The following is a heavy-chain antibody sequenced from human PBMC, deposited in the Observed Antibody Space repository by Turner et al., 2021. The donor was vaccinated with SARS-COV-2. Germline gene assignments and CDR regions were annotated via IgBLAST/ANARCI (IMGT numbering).Heavy chain of an antibody. Sequence: AQLQEWGPGLERPSETLSLTRSVSGDSIPSYYWAWIRQPPGRGPEWIGDIYSSGSPNYKPSLKSRVTIRTDTSENQVILRLTSITAADAAMYFCARGGKDNQINANWYFDLWGRGIMVTVSS. D-gene: IGHD1-1*01. V-gene: IGHV4-59*01. CDR3: ARGGKDNQINANWYFDL. CDR2: IYSSGSP. CDR1: GDSIPSYY. J-gene: IGHJ2*01.